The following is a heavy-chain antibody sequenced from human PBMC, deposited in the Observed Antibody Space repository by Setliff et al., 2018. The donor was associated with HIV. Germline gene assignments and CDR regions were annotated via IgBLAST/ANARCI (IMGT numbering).Heavy chain of an antibody. Sequence: PSETLSLTCTVSGGSISSSSYYWAWVRQPPGKGLEWIGSVYYSGRTNYNPSLKSRLTVSIDTSKNHLSLKLTSMTAADTAMYFCARGKDPGLYFDNWRQVMLVTVSS. CDR3: ARGKDPGLYFDN. D-gene: IGHD2-15*01. V-gene: IGHV4-39*07. J-gene: IGHJ4*02. CDR2: VYYSGRT. CDR1: GGSISSSSYY.